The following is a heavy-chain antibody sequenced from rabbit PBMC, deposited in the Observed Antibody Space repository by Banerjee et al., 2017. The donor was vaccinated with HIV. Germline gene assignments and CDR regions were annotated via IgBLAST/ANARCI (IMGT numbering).Heavy chain of an antibody. CDR1: GFSLTSYA. J-gene: IGHJ4*01. V-gene: IGHV1S7*01. D-gene: IGHD4-1*01. CDR2: INTGSGST. Sequence: LVKPGASLTLTCTASGFSLTSYAMSWVRQAPGKGLEWIGYINTGSGSTGYASWVNGRFTISSHNAQNTLYLQLNSLTAADTATYFCARGYYSSGWGQFNLWGPGTLVTVS. CDR3: ARGYYSSGWGQFNL.